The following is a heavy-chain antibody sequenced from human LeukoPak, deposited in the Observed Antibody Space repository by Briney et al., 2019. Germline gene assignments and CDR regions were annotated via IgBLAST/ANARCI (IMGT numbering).Heavy chain of an antibody. J-gene: IGHJ5*02. CDR3: ARGETYCGGGSCYSFNWFDP. D-gene: IGHD2-15*01. V-gene: IGHV1-46*01. CDR1: GYTFTSYY. CDR2: INPSGGST. Sequence: ASVKVSCKASGYTFTSYYMHWVRPAPGQGLEWMGIINPSGGSTSYAQKFQGRVTMTRDTSTSTVYMELSSLRSEDTAVYYCARGETYCGGGSCYSFNWFDPWGQGTLVTVSS.